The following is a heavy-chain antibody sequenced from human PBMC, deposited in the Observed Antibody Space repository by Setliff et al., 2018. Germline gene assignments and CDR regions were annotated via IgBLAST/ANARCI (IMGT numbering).Heavy chain of an antibody. CDR3: ASRNSDGGPEYFQH. CDR2: VYSNVGT. J-gene: IGHJ1*01. Sequence: PSETLSLTCTVSGGSINNYYWSWIRQPAGKGLEWIGRVYSNVGTDFNPSLKSRVTMSVDASKNQISLKLMSVTAADTAVYYCASRNSDGGPEYFQHWGQGAPVTVSS. V-gene: IGHV4-4*07. CDR1: GGSINNYY. D-gene: IGHD1-26*01.